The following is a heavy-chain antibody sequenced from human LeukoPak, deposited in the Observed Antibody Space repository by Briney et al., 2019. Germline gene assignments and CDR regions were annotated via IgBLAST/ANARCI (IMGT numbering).Heavy chain of an antibody. V-gene: IGHV4-34*01. CDR1: GGSFSGYY. Sequence: SGTLSLTCAVYGGSFSGYYWSWIRQPPGKGLEWIGEINHSGSTNYNPSLKSRVTISVDTSKNQFSLKLSSVTAADTAVYYCARRRYDASGYYPSRGRYFDYWGQGTLVTVSS. J-gene: IGHJ4*02. CDR2: INHSGST. CDR3: ARRRYDASGYYPSRGRYFDY. D-gene: IGHD3-22*01.